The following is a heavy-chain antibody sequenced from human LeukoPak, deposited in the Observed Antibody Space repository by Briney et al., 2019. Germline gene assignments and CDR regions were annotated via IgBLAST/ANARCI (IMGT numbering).Heavy chain of an antibody. Sequence: SETLSLTCTVSGGSISSYYWTWIRQPAGKGLEWIGRIYTSGNTGYNPSLKGRVTMSVDTSKNQFSLNLSSVTAADTAVYYCARVDLRAAFFVYWGQGTLVTVSS. CDR1: GGSISSYY. D-gene: IGHD2-15*01. V-gene: IGHV4-4*07. CDR2: IYTSGNT. J-gene: IGHJ4*02. CDR3: ARVDLRAAFFVY.